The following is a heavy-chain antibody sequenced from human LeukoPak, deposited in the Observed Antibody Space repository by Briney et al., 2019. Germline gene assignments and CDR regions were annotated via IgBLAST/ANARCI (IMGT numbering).Heavy chain of an antibody. V-gene: IGHV4-4*07. Sequence: PSETLSLTCTVSGGSISSYYWSWIRQPAGKGLEWIGRIYTSGSTNYNPSLKSRVTMSVDTSKNQFSLKLSSVTAADTAVYYCERQPTVTYYYYYMDVWGKGTTVTVSS. J-gene: IGHJ6*03. D-gene: IGHD4-17*01. CDR2: IYTSGST. CDR3: ERQPTVTYYYYYMDV. CDR1: GGSISSYY.